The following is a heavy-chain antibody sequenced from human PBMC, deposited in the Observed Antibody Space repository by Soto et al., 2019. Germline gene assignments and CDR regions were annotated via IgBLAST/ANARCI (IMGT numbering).Heavy chain of an antibody. CDR1: GYTCTTFG. CDR2: IDPRDSYT. Sequence: XESLRVSWTGLGYTCTTFGGSWVLQMPGRGLEWMGGIDPRDSYTNYSPSFQGHVTISVDKSISTAYLQWGSLKASDTAMYYCERLYCTSSTCDSWFDPSGQGTLATVSS. D-gene: IGHD2-2*01. CDR3: ERLYCTSSTCDSWFDP. J-gene: IGHJ5*02. V-gene: IGHV5-10-1*01.